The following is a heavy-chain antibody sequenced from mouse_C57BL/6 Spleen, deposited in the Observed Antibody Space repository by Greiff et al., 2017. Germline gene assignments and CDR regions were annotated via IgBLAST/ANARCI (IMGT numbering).Heavy chain of an antibody. J-gene: IGHJ4*01. Sequence: VQLQQPGAELVKPGASVKMSCKASGYTFTSYWITWVKQRPGQGLEWIGDIYPGSGSTNYNEKFKSKATLTVDTSSSTAYMQLSSLTSEDSAVYYCARRTIYYDYDEGAMDYWGQGTSVTVSS. CDR1: GYTFTSYW. D-gene: IGHD2-4*01. CDR3: ARRTIYYDYDEGAMDY. CDR2: IYPGSGST. V-gene: IGHV1-55*01.